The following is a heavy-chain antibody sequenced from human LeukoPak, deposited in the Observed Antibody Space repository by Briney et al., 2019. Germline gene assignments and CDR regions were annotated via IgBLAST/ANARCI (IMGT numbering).Heavy chain of an antibody. CDR3: ARGYCSSTSCYAGDF. CDR1: GYTFTSYG. Sequence: GASVKVSCKASGYTFTSYGISWVRQAPGQGLEWMGWIITHNGNTNYTQKLQGRVTMTTDTSTTTAYMELGSLRSEDTAVCHSARGYCSSTSCYAGDFWGQGTLVAVSS. J-gene: IGHJ4*02. D-gene: IGHD2-2*01. CDR2: IITHNGNT. V-gene: IGHV1-18*01.